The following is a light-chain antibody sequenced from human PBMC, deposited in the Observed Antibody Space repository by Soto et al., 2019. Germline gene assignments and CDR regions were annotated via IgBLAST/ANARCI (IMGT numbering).Light chain of an antibody. Sequence: EVVLTHSPATLSLSPGESDPLSCSADQSVSGFLGWYQQKLGRAPRLLIHDTSNRATGVPARFSGSGSGTDFTLTISSLEPEDFGVYYCQQRGSWPPTFGQGTRLEIK. V-gene: IGKV3-11*01. CDR3: QQRGSWPPT. CDR2: DTS. J-gene: IGKJ5*01. CDR1: QSVSGF.